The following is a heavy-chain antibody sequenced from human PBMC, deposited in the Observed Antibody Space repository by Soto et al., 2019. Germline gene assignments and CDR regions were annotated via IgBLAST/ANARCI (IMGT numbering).Heavy chain of an antibody. CDR2: IYYSGST. J-gene: IGHJ4*02. Sequence: SETLSLTCTVSGGSISSGGYYWSWIRQHPGKGLEWIGYIYYSGSTYYNPSLKSRVTISVDTSKNQFSLKLSSVTAADTAVYYCAKRGGYSPRFGFDYWGQGTLVTVSS. V-gene: IGHV4-31*03. D-gene: IGHD5-18*01. CDR3: AKRGGYSPRFGFDY. CDR1: GGSISSGGYY.